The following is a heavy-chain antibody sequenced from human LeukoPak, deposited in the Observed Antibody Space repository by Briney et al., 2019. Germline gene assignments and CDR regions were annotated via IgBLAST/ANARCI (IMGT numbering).Heavy chain of an antibody. CDR1: GFIFSQYS. D-gene: IGHD5-12*01. V-gene: IGHV3-48*01. CDR3: ARDAGNSGYRCDL. Sequence: GGSLRLSCAASGFIFSQYSMNWVRQAPGKGLEWVSHIRSSSETFYADSVKGRFTISRDSARNSLYLQMNNLRGEDTAIYYCARDAGNSGYRCDLWGQGTLVTVSS. J-gene: IGHJ5*02. CDR2: IRSSSET.